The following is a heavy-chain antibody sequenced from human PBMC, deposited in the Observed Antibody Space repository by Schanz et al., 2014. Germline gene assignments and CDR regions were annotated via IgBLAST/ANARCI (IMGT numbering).Heavy chain of an antibody. CDR2: ISDSGDST. V-gene: IGHV3-23*01. J-gene: IGHJ4*02. CDR1: GFTFSNHA. CDR3: ARDGDFDY. Sequence: EVHLLESGGGLVQPGGSLRLSCAASGFTFSNHALSWVRQAPGKGLEWVSDISDSGDSTHYADSVKGRFTISRDNSKNTLFLQMSSLRAEDTAVYYCARDGDFDYWGQGTLVTVSS.